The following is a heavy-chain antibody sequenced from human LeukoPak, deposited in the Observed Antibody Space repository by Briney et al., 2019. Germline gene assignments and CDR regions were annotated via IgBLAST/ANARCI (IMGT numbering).Heavy chain of an antibody. J-gene: IGHJ3*02. Sequence: QPGGSLRLSCAASGFTVSHNSMNWVRQAPGMGLEWVSVIYSGGRTNYADSVKGRFTISRDNSKNTLYLRMNSLRAEDTALYYCARERTYYYDSSGPDAFDIWGQGTMVTVSS. CDR2: IYSGGRT. CDR3: ARERTYYYDSSGPDAFDI. CDR1: GFTVSHNS. D-gene: IGHD3-22*01. V-gene: IGHV3-66*01.